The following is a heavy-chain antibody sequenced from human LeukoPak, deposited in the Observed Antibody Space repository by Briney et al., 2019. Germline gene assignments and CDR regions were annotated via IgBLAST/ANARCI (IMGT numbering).Heavy chain of an antibody. CDR1: GFTFSSYG. J-gene: IGHJ4*02. CDR3: AKVRETRYSSSWYYFDY. V-gene: IGHV3-23*01. CDR2: ISGSGGST. Sequence: GGSLRLSCAASGFTFSSYGMSWVRQAPGKGLEWVSAISGSGGSTYYADSVKGRFTISRDNSKNTLYLQMNSLRAEDTAVYYCAKVRETRYSSSWYYFDYWGQGTLVTVSS. D-gene: IGHD6-13*01.